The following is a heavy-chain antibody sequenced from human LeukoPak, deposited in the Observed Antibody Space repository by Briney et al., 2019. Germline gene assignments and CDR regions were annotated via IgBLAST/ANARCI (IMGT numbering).Heavy chain of an antibody. CDR2: ISYDGSKK. Sequence: GGSLRLSCAVSGFTFSNYGMHWVRQAPGKGLEWVAVISYDGSKKYYADSVKGRFTISRDNSKNTLYLQMNSLRVEDTAVYYCAKAGGAYSSTYYFHYWGQGTLVTVSS. CDR1: GFTFSNYG. J-gene: IGHJ4*02. CDR3: AKAGGAYSSTYYFHY. V-gene: IGHV3-30*18. D-gene: IGHD6-6*01.